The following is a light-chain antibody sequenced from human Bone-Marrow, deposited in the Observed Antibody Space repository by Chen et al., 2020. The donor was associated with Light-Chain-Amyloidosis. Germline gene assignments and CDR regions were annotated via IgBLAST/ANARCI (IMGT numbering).Light chain of an antibody. Sequence: SYVLTQPSSVSVAPGQTATIACGGNNIGSPCVHWYQQTPGQAPLLVVYDDSDRPSGLPERLSGSNSGNTATLTISRVEAGDEADYYCQVWDRSSDRPVFGGGTKLTVL. J-gene: IGLJ3*02. CDR1: NIGSPC. CDR3: QVWDRSSDRPV. V-gene: IGLV3-21*02. CDR2: DDS.